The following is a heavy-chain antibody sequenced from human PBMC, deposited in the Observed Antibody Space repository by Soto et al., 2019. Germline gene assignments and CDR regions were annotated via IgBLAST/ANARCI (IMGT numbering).Heavy chain of an antibody. V-gene: IGHV3-53*01. D-gene: IGHD1-26*01. Sequence: HPGGSLRLSCAASGFTVSSNYMSWVRQAPGKGLEWVSVIYSGGSTYYADSVKGRFTISRDKSKNTLYLQMNSLRAEDTAVYYCARRYSGNFDFWGQGTLVTVSS. CDR2: IYSGGST. CDR1: GFTVSSNY. J-gene: IGHJ4*02. CDR3: ARRYSGNFDF.